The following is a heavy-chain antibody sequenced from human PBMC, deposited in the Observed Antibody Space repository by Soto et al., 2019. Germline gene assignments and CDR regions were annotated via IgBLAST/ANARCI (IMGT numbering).Heavy chain of an antibody. Sequence: GRSLRLSCAASGYIFSSYTMNWVRQAPGKGLEWVSSISSSSSYIYYADSVKGRFTISRDNAKNSLYLLMNSLRAEDTAVYYCVRGYYDSSGYYLSVMDVWGQGTTVTVSS. D-gene: IGHD3-22*01. CDR1: GYIFSSYT. CDR2: ISSSSSYI. CDR3: VRGYYDSSGYYLSVMDV. V-gene: IGHV3-21*01. J-gene: IGHJ6*02.